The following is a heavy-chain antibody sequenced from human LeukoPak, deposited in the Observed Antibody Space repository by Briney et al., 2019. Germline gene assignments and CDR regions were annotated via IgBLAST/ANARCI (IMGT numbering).Heavy chain of an antibody. CDR1: GGSISSSSYY. Sequence: PSETLSLTCTVSGGSISSSSYYWGWIRQPPGKGLEWIGSIYYSGSTHYNPSLKSRVTISVDTSKNQFSLKLSSVTAADTAVYYCVRDGIIVGATGAFDIWGQGTMVTVSS. D-gene: IGHD1-26*01. J-gene: IGHJ3*02. CDR2: IYYSGST. CDR3: VRDGIIVGATGAFDI. V-gene: IGHV4-39*07.